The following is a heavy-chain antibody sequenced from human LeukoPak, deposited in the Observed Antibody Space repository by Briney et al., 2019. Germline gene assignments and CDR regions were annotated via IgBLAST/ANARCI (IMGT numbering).Heavy chain of an antibody. D-gene: IGHD4-23*01. CDR1: GFTFSSYE. CDR2: ISSSSSYI. CDR3: AREDYGGNSGWDY. V-gene: IGHV3-21*01. Sequence: GGSLRLSCAASGFTFSSYEMNWVRQAPGKGLEWVSSISSSSSYIYYADSVKGRFTISRDNAKNSLYLQMNSPRAEDTAVYYCAREDYGGNSGWDYWGQGALVTVSS. J-gene: IGHJ4*02.